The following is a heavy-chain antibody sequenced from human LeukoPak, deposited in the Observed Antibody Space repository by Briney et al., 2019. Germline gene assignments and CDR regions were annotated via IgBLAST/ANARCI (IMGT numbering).Heavy chain of an antibody. V-gene: IGHV4-34*01. Sequence: SETLSLTCAVYGGSFSGSYWSGIRQPPGKGLEWIGEINQSERTNYSPSLKSRVTMSVDTSKNQFSLRLSSVTAADTAVYYCARVGRTGYSGSHHSDYWGQGTLVTVSS. CDR2: INQSERT. CDR3: ARVGRTGYSGSHHSDY. D-gene: IGHD1-26*01. J-gene: IGHJ4*02. CDR1: GGSFSGSY.